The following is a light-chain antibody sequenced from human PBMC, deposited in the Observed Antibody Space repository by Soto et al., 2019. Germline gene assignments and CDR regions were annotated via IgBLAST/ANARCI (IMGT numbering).Light chain of an antibody. V-gene: IGLV1-40*01. CDR3: QSYDSSLSGVV. Sequence: QSVLTPPPSVSGAPGQRVTISCTGSSSNIGAGYDVHWYQQLPGTAPKLLIYGNSNRPSGVPDRFSGSKSGTSASLAITGLQAEDVADYYCQSYDSSLSGVVFGGGTKLTVL. CDR1: SSNIGAGYD. J-gene: IGLJ2*01. CDR2: GNS.